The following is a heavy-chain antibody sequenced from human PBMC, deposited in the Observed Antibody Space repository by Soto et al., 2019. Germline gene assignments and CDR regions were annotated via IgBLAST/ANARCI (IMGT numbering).Heavy chain of an antibody. CDR1: GFTFSSYG. J-gene: IGHJ5*02. CDR3: AKDPASEVQATVTTRPLDP. D-gene: IGHD4-17*01. Sequence: QVQLVESGGGVVQPGRSLRLSCAASGFTFSSYGMHWVRQAPGKGLEWVAVISYDGSNKYYADSVKGRFTISRDNSKNTLYLQMNSLGAEDTAVYYWAKDPASEVQATVTTRPLDPGGQGTLVTVSS. V-gene: IGHV3-30*18. CDR2: ISYDGSNK.